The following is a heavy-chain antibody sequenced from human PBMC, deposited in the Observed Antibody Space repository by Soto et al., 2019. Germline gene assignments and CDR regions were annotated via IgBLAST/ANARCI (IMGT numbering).Heavy chain of an antibody. CDR2: ITSSSTYL. J-gene: IGHJ4*02. V-gene: IGHV3-21*01. CDR3: ARDLAAAGY. Sequence: EVQLVESGGGLVKPGGSLRLSCAASGFTFSRYSMNWVRQAPGKGLEWVSSITSSSTYLYYADSVKGRFTISRDDAKNSLYLQMNSLRAEDTAVYYCARDLAAAGYWGQGTLVTVS. CDR1: GFTFSRYS. D-gene: IGHD6-13*01.